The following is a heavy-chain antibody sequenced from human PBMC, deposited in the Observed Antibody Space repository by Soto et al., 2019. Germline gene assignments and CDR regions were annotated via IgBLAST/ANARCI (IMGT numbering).Heavy chain of an antibody. CDR2: IKSKTDGGTT. CDR3: TTGGIAAAGTEDSSYFDY. Sequence: GGSLRLSCAASGFTFSNAWMNWVRQAPGKGLEWVGRIKSKTDGGTTDYAAPVKGRFTISRDDSKNTLYLQMNSLKTEDTAVYYCTTGGIAAAGTEDSSYFDYWGQGTLVTVSS. J-gene: IGHJ4*02. V-gene: IGHV3-15*07. CDR1: GFTFSNAW. D-gene: IGHD6-13*01.